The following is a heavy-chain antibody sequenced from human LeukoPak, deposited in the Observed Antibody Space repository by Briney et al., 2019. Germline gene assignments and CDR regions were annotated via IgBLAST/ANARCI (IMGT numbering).Heavy chain of an antibody. CDR2: ISSSSSYT. V-gene: IGHV3-21*05. CDR1: GFTFSTYS. Sequence: PGGSLRLSCAASGFTFSTYSMNWVRQAPGKGLEWVSYISSSSSYTNYADSVKGRFTISRDNAKNSLYLQMNSLRAEDTAVYYCARALYGSGRFSDAFDIWGQGTMVTVSS. J-gene: IGHJ3*02. D-gene: IGHD3-10*01. CDR3: ARALYGSGRFSDAFDI.